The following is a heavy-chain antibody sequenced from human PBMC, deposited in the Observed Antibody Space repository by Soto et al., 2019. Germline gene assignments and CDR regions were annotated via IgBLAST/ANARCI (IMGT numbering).Heavy chain of an antibody. J-gene: IGHJ6*02. CDR3: ARAPGITGTGMDV. D-gene: IGHD1-20*01. CDR2: INPNSGGT. CDR1: GYTFTGYD. V-gene: IGHV1-2*02. Sequence: ASVKVSCKASGYTFTGYDMHWVRQAPGQGLEWMGWINPNSGGTNYAQKFQGRVTMTRDTSISTAYMELSRLRSDDTAVYYCARAPGITGTGMDVWGQGTTVTVSS.